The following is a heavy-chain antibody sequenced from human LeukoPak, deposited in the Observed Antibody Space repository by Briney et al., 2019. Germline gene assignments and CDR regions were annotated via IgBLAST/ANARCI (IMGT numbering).Heavy chain of an antibody. D-gene: IGHD5-24*01. J-gene: IGHJ5*02. CDR3: ARDSVEMATTPFGFDP. Sequence: SQTLSLTCAISGDSVPSNSAAWNWIRQSPSRGLEWLGRTYYRSKWYNDYAVSVKSRITINPDTSKNQFSLQLNSVTPEDTAVYYCARDSVEMATTPFGFDPWGQGTLVTVSS. V-gene: IGHV6-1*01. CDR1: GDSVPSNSAA. CDR2: TYYRSKWYN.